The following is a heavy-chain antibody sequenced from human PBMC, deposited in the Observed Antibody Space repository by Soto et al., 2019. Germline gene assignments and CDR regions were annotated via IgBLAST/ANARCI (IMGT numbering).Heavy chain of an antibody. D-gene: IGHD3-9*01. CDR2: INAGNGNT. CDR1: GYTFTSYA. CDR3: TRGGPVRYFDWVKNWFDP. J-gene: IGHJ5*02. Sequence: ASVKVSCKASGYTFTSYAMHWVRQAPGQRLEWMGWINAGNGNTKYSQKLQGRVTITRDTSASTAYMELSSLRSEDTAVYYCTRGGPVRYFDWVKNWFDPWGQGTLVTVSS. V-gene: IGHV1-3*01.